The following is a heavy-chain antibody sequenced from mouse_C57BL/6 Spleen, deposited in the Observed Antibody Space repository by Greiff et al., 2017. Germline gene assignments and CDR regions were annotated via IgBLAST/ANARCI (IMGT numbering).Heavy chain of an antibody. CDR3: AIYVYDGYYVFAY. Sequence: VQLQQPGAELVKPGASVKVSCKASGYTFTSYWMHWVKQRPGQGLEWIGRIHPSDSDTNYNQKFKGKATLTVDKSSSTAYMQLSSLTSEDSAVYYCAIYVYDGYYVFAYWGQGTLVTVSA. V-gene: IGHV1-74*01. D-gene: IGHD2-3*01. CDR2: IHPSDSDT. J-gene: IGHJ3*01. CDR1: GYTFTSYW.